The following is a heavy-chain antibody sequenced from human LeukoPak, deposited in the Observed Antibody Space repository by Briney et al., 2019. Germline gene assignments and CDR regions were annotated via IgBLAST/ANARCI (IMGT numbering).Heavy chain of an antibody. CDR3: ARDGHYTIYELRFDY. Sequence: QPGGSLRLSCAPSGFTFRSYWMSWVRQAPGKGLEWVANINQDGSEKYCVDSLKGRFTISRDNAENSLYLQMNSLRAEDTGVYYCARDGHYTIYELRFDYWGQGALVTVSS. CDR1: GFTFRSYW. D-gene: IGHD5/OR15-5a*01. V-gene: IGHV3-7*01. J-gene: IGHJ4*02. CDR2: INQDGSEK.